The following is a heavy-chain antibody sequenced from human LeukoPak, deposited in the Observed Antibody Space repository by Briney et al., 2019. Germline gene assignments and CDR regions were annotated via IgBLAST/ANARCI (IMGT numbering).Heavy chain of an antibody. CDR2: IKQDGSEK. J-gene: IGHJ6*03. Sequence: GGSLRLSCAASGFTFSSYWMSWVRQAPGKGLEWVANIKQDGSEKYYVDSVKGRFTISRDNAKNSLYLQMNSLRAEDTAVYYCARGPLPGVTKFYYMDVWGKGTTVTVSS. V-gene: IGHV3-7*01. CDR3: ARGPLPGVTKFYYMDV. D-gene: IGHD2-8*01. CDR1: GFTFSSYW.